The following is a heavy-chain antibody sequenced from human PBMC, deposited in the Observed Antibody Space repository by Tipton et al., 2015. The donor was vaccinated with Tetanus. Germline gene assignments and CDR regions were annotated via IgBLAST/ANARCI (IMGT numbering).Heavy chain of an antibody. V-gene: IGHV3-21*01. J-gene: IGHJ6*02. CDR2: ISGSSKYI. CDR3: ARRSLTNYGLDV. CDR1: GFTFSTYS. Sequence: SLRLSCAASGFTFSTYSMNWVRQAPGKGPEWVSSISGSSKYIFYADSVRGRFTISRDNARNSVYLQMNSLRAEDTAVYFCARRSLTNYGLDVWGQGTPVTVSS. D-gene: IGHD1-1*01.